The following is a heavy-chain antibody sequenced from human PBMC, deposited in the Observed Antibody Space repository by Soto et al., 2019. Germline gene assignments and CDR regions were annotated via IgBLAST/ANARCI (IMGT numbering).Heavy chain of an antibody. V-gene: IGHV3-23*01. CDR3: AREGYCTNGVCYAYYYYGMDV. CDR1: GFTFSSYA. CDR2: ISGSGGST. J-gene: IGHJ6*02. D-gene: IGHD2-8*01. Sequence: PGGSLRLSCAASGFTFSSYAMSWVRQAPGKGLEWVSAISGSGGSTYYADSVKGRFTISRDNAKNSLYLQMNSLRAEDTAVYYCAREGYCTNGVCYAYYYYGMDVWGQGTTVTVSS.